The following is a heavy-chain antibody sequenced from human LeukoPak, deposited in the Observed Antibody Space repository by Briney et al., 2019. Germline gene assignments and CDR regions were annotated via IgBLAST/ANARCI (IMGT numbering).Heavy chain of an antibody. D-gene: IGHD5-18*01. CDR2: ISAYNGNT. V-gene: IGHV1-18*01. CDR1: GYTFTSYG. CDR3: ARGARGYSYAN. J-gene: IGHJ4*02. Sequence: ASVKVSCKASGYTFTSYGISWVRQAPGQGLEWMGWISAYNGNTNYAQKFQGRVTMTRNTSISTAYMELSSLRSEDTAVYYCARGARGYSYANWGQGTLVTVSS.